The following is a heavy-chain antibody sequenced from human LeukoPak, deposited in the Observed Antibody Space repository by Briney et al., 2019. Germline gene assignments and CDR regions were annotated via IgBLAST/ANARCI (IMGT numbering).Heavy chain of an antibody. D-gene: IGHD3-16*02. Sequence: GGSLRLSCTASGFTFSNAWMSWVRQAPGKGLEWVGRIKNKTDGVTTDYAAPVKGRFTISRDDSKNTLYLQMNSLKTEDTAVYYCTTEEKYDYVWGSYRTPAFDYWGQGTLVTVSS. CDR1: GFTFSNAW. CDR3: TTEEKYDYVWGSYRTPAFDY. V-gene: IGHV3-15*01. CDR2: IKNKTDGVTT. J-gene: IGHJ4*02.